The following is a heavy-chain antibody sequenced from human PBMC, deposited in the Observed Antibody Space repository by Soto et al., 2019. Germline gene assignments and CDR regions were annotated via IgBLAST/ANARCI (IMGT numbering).Heavy chain of an antibody. J-gene: IGHJ4*02. CDR3: ARTHCSSTSCPGFDC. V-gene: IGHV4-31*11. D-gene: IGHD2-2*01. CDR1: GGSISSDGYY. Sequence: QVQLQESGPGLVKPSQTLSLTCAVSGGSISSDGYYWSWIRQHPGKGLEWIGYISYSGSTSYNPPLKSRLTISADTSKNQFSLKLTSVTAADTAVYYCARTHCSSTSCPGFDCWGQGTLVTVSS. CDR2: ISYSGST.